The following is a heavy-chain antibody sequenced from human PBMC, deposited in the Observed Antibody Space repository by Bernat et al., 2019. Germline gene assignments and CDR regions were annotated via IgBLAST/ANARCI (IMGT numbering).Heavy chain of an antibody. CDR3: VKVLQWLVSRPIDYYYAMDV. V-gene: IGHV3-30*18. J-gene: IGHJ6*02. Sequence: QAQLVESGGGVVQPGRSLRLSCAASGFTFRTNGMHWVRQAPGKGLEWVAFISYDGSKKYYADSVKGRFTISRDNSKNTLSLKMNSLRTEDTAVYYCVKVLQWLVSRPIDYYYAMDVWGQGTTVTVSS. CDR2: ISYDGSKK. CDR1: GFTFRTNG. D-gene: IGHD6-19*01.